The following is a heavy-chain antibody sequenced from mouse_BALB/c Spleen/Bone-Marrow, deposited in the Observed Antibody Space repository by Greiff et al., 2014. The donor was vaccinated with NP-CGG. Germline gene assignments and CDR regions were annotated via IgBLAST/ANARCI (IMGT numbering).Heavy chain of an antibody. Sequence: QVQLQQSGPELVKPGASVKISCKASGYAFSSSWMNWVKQRPGQGLEWIGRIYPGDGNTNYNGKFKGKATLTADKSSTTAYMQPSRLTSVDSAVYFCALYDYDGLSGFTYGGQGTLFIVSA. CDR3: ALYDYDGLSGFTY. CDR1: GYAFSSSW. D-gene: IGHD2-4*01. V-gene: IGHV1-82*01. J-gene: IGHJ3*01. CDR2: IYPGDGNT.